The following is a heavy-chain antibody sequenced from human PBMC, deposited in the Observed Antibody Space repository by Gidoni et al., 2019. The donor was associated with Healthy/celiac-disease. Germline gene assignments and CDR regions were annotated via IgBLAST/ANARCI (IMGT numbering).Heavy chain of an antibody. V-gene: IGHV3-23*01. CDR3: AKSSDSSSWYTDDAFDI. J-gene: IGHJ3*02. Sequence: EVQLLESGGGLVQPGGSLRLSCAASGFTFSSYAMSWVRQAPGKGLECVSAISGSGGSTYYADSVKGRFTISRDNSKNTLYLQMNSLRAEDTAVYYCAKSSDSSSWYTDDAFDIWGQGTMVTVSS. CDR2: ISGSGGST. CDR1: GFTFSSYA. D-gene: IGHD6-13*01.